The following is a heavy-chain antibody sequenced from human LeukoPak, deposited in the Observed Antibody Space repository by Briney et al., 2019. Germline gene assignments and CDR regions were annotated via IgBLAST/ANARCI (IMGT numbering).Heavy chain of an antibody. J-gene: IGHJ4*02. V-gene: IGHV3-7*01. Sequence: GGSLRLSCAASGFIISTYYMTWVRQAPGKGLEWVAGIKQDGSENYYVDSVKGRFTVSRDNSKNSLYLQMNSLRAEDTAVYFCARERYCTTATCYDGVPFDYWGQGTLVTVSS. D-gene: IGHD2-2*01. CDR3: ARERYCTTATCYDGVPFDY. CDR1: GFIISTYY. CDR2: IKQDGSEN.